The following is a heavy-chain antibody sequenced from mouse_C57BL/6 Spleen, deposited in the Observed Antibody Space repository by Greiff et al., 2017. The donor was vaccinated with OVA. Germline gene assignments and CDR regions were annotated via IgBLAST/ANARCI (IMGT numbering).Heavy chain of an antibody. CDR3: ARGFTTVVAHYYAMDY. CDR1: GFTFSDYG. Sequence: EVKVVESGGGLVKPGGSLKLSCAASGFTFSDYGMHWVRQAPEKGLEWVAYISSGSSTIYYADTVKGRFTISRDNAKNTLFLQMTSLRSEDTAMYYCARGFTTVVAHYYAMDYWGQGTSVTVSS. CDR2: ISSGSSTI. J-gene: IGHJ4*01. V-gene: IGHV5-17*01. D-gene: IGHD1-1*01.